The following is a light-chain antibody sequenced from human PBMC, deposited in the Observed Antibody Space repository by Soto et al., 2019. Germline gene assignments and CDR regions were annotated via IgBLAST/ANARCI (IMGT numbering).Light chain of an antibody. CDR3: QKYNRAPFT. Sequence: DFPMTQSPSSLSASVGDSVTITCRASQPIYNYLAWYQQKPGKIPKLLISAASTLQSGVPSRFSGSGSGTDFTLTISSLQPEDFATYYCQKYNRAPFTFGPGTKVDF. CDR2: AAS. V-gene: IGKV1-27*01. CDR1: QPIYNY. J-gene: IGKJ3*01.